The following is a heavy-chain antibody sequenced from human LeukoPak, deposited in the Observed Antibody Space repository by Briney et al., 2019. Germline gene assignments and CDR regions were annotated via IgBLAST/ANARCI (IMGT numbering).Heavy chain of an antibody. V-gene: IGHV3-23*01. CDR1: GFTFSSYA. Sequence: GGSLRLSCVVSGFTFSSYAMSWVRQAPGKGLEWVSGISGSGDNTYYADSVKGRFTISRDNSKNTLDLQMNSLRAEDTAIYYCAKTVVVITFRFDSWGQGSLVTVSS. CDR2: ISGSGDNT. D-gene: IGHD2-21*01. CDR3: AKTVVVITFRFDS. J-gene: IGHJ4*02.